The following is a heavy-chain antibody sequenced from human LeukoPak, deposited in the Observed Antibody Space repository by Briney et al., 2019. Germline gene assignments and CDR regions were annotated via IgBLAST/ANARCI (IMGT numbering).Heavy chain of an antibody. J-gene: IGHJ4*02. CDR3: SRVGRGDHAWGSYYFDH. CDR2: ISSSGST. CDR1: GDSFSTYH. V-gene: IGHV4-59*01. D-gene: IGHD3-16*01. Sequence: SETLSLTCTVSGDSFSTYHCNWLRQPPGKGLEWIGYISSSGSTSYNPSLKSRVTFSVDTSKSHFSLRLPSVTAADTAVYYCSRVGRGDHAWGSYYFDHWGQGTLVSVSS.